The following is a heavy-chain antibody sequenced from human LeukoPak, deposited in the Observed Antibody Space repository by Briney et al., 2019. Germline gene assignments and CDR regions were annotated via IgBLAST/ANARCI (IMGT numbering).Heavy chain of an antibody. D-gene: IGHD3-10*01. CDR2: ISTTSSYI. CDR3: ARGEYMVRGVMITNFDY. Sequence: AGGSLRLSCAASGFTFSSYSMNWVRQAPGKGLEWVSSISTTSSYIYFADSVKGRFTISRDNAKNSLYLQMNSLRAEDTAVYYCARGEYMVRGVMITNFDYWGQGTLVTVSS. J-gene: IGHJ4*02. V-gene: IGHV3-21*01. CDR1: GFTFSSYS.